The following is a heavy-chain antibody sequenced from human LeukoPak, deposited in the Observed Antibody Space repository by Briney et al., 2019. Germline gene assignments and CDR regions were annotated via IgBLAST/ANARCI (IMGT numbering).Heavy chain of an antibody. V-gene: IGHV4-34*01. J-gene: IGHJ4*02. CDR1: GGSFSGYY. D-gene: IGHD3-16*02. CDR3: ARRGGYDYVWGSYRRASNFDY. Sequence: SETLSLTCAVYGGSFSGYYWSWLRQPPGKGLEWIGEINHSGSTNYNPSLKSRVTTSVDTSKNQFSLKLSSVTAADTAVYYCARRGGYDYVWGSYRRASNFDYWGQGTLVTVSS. CDR2: INHSGST.